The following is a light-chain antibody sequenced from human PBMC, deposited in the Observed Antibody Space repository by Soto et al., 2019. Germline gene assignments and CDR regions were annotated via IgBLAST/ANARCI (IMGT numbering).Light chain of an antibody. CDR3: AAWDDSLNGVV. J-gene: IGLJ2*01. CDR2: SNN. Sequence: QSVLTQPPSASGTPGQRVTISLSGSSSNIGSNTVNWYQQLPGTAPKLLIYSNNQRPSGVPDRFSGSKSGTSASLAISGLQAEDEADYYCAAWDDSLNGVVFGGGTKVTVL. CDR1: SSNIGSNT. V-gene: IGLV1-44*01.